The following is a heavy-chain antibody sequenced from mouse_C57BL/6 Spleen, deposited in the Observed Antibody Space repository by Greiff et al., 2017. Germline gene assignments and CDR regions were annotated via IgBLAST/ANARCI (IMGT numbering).Heavy chain of an antibody. J-gene: IGHJ4*01. Sequence: QVQLQQPGAELVMPGASVKLSCKASGYTFTSYWMHWVKQRPGQGLEWIGEIDPSDSYTTYNQKFKGKSTLTVDKSSSTAYMQLSSLTSEDSAVYYCARGNPKYAMDYWGQGTSVTVSS. CDR3: ARGNPKYAMDY. CDR2: IDPSDSYT. CDR1: GYTFTSYW. D-gene: IGHD2-1*01. V-gene: IGHV1-69*01.